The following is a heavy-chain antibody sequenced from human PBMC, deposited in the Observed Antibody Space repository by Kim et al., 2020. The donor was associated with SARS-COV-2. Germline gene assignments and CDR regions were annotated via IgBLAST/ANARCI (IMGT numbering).Heavy chain of an antibody. D-gene: IGHD3-22*01. CDR2: IYYSGST. V-gene: IGHV4-31*03. CDR3: ARVYYYDSSGLSNWFDP. Sequence: SETLSLTCTVSGGSISSGGYYWSWIRQHPGKGLEWIGYIYYSGSTYYNPSLKSRVTISVDTSKNQFSLKLSSVTAADTAVYYCARVYYYDSSGLSNWFDPWGQGTLVTVSS. CDR1: GGSISSGGYY. J-gene: IGHJ5*02.